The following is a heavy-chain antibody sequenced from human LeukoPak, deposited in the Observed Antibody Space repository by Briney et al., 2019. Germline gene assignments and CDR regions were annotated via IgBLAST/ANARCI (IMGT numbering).Heavy chain of an antibody. D-gene: IGHD2-2*01. Sequence: ASVEVSCKASGYTFTSYGISWVRQAPGQGLEWMGWISAYNGNTNYAQKLQGRVTMTTDTSTSTAYMELRSLRSDDTAVYYCARATVGYCSSTSCPEYFQHWGQGTLVTVSS. CDR3: ARATVGYCSSTSCPEYFQH. CDR2: ISAYNGNT. J-gene: IGHJ1*01. V-gene: IGHV1-18*04. CDR1: GYTFTSYG.